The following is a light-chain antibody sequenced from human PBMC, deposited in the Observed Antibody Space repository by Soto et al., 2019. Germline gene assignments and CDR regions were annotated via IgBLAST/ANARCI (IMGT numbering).Light chain of an antibody. Sequence: ALTHPRSVSGSPGQSFTISCTGTSSNVGGYNYVSWYQQLPGKAPKLMVYDVSKRPSGVPDRFSGSKSGNTASLTISGLQAEDEADYYCCSYAGSYIYVFGTGTKVTVL. J-gene: IGLJ1*01. CDR3: CSYAGSYIYV. V-gene: IGLV2-11*01. CDR1: SSNVGGYNY. CDR2: DVS.